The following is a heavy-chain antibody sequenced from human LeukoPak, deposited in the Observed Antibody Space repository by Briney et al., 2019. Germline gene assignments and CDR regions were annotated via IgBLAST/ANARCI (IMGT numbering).Heavy chain of an antibody. Sequence: GGSLRLSCAASGFTFSSDAMSWVRQAPGKGLECVSAISGSGGSTYYADSVKGRFTISRDNSKNTLYLQMNSLGAEDTAVYYCAHARGYSYGNFDYWGQGTLVTVSS. D-gene: IGHD5-18*01. V-gene: IGHV3-23*01. CDR2: ISGSGGST. J-gene: IGHJ4*02. CDR1: GFTFSSDA. CDR3: AHARGYSYGNFDY.